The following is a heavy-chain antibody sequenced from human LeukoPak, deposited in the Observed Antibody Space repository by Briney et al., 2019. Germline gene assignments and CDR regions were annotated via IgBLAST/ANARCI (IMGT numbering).Heavy chain of an antibody. CDR1: GFTFSSFA. CDR3: AKVAHDSGSYYPDY. V-gene: IGHV3-23*01. D-gene: IGHD3-10*01. CDR2: ISNSDGST. J-gene: IGHJ4*02. Sequence: GGSLRLSCAGSGFTFSSFAMSWVRQAPGKGLEWVSGISNSDGSTYYADSVKGRFTISRDNSKNTLYLQMNSLRDEDTAVYYCAKVAHDSGSYYPDYWGQGTLVTVSS.